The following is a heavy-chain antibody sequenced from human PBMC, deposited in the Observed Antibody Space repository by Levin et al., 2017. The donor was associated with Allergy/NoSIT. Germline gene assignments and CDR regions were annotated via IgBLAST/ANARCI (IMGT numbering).Heavy chain of an antibody. CDR3: AKDYTGDTWNDVSFDY. Sequence: QPGGSLRLSCAAAGFTFDDYAMHWVRQAPGKGLEWVSGISWNSGSIGYADSVKGRFTISRDNAQNSLYLQMNSLRADDTALYYCAKDYTGDTWNDVSFDYWGQGTLVTVSS. J-gene: IGHJ4*02. V-gene: IGHV3-9*01. CDR2: ISWNSGSI. CDR1: GFTFDDYA. D-gene: IGHD1-1*01.